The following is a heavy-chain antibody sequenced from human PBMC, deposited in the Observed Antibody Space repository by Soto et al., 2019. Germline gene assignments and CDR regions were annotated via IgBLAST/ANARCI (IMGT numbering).Heavy chain of an antibody. CDR2: IWYDGSSK. CDR1: GFTFSSYG. V-gene: IGHV3-33*01. J-gene: IGHJ4*02. D-gene: IGHD2-15*01. CDR3: ARDGYCSGGSCSSVPVCDS. Sequence: QVQLVESGGGVVQPGRSLRLSCAASGFTFSSYGMHWVRQAPGKGLEWVAVIWYDGSSKYYADSVKGRLTISRDNSKNTRYLQMNSLRAEDTAVYYGARDGYCSGGSCSSVPVCDSWGRGTLVTVPS.